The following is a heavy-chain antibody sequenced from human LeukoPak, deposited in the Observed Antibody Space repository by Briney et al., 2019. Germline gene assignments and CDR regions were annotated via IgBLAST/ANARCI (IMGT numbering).Heavy chain of an antibody. Sequence: GGSLRLSCAASGFTFDGYAMHWVRQAPGKGLEWVSGISWNSGSIGYADSVKGRFTISRDNAKNSLYLQMNSLRAEDTALYYCAKDVRDYYDSSGPLGGAFDIWGQGTMVTVSS. CDR3: AKDVRDYYDSSGPLGGAFDI. CDR1: GFTFDGYA. D-gene: IGHD3-22*01. V-gene: IGHV3-9*01. J-gene: IGHJ3*02. CDR2: ISWNSGSI.